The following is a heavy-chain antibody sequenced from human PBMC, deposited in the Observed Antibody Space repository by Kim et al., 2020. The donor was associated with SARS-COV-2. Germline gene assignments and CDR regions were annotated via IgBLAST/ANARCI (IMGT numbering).Heavy chain of an antibody. D-gene: IGHD3-16*01. CDR3: AGGNRRTGLDV. Sequence: YYAVSVNSRIPINPDTSKNQFSLHLNSVTPEDTAVYYCAGGNRRTGLDVWGQGTTVTVSS. V-gene: IGHV6-1*01. J-gene: IGHJ6*02.